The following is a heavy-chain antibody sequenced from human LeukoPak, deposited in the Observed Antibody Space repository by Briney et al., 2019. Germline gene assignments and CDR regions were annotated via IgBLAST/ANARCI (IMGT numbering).Heavy chain of an antibody. CDR3: ARDRPYSGYVDWFDP. D-gene: IGHD5-12*01. V-gene: IGHV4-4*07. Sequence: PSETLSLTCTVSGGSMSSYYWSGIRQPAGKGLEWIGRIYTSGSTNYNPSLKSRVTMSVDTSKNQFSLKLSSVTAADTAVYYCARDRPYSGYVDWFDPWGQGTLVTVSS. J-gene: IGHJ5*02. CDR1: GGSMSSYY. CDR2: IYTSGST.